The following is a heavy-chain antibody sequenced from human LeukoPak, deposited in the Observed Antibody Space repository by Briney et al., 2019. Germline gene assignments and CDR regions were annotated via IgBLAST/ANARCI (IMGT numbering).Heavy chain of an antibody. Sequence: PGGSLRLSCATSGFSFSSYTMNWVRQAPGKGLEWVSVISSSSSYIYYADSVKGRFTISRDNAKNALYLQMNSLRVEDTAVYYCARDGRCGGDCYASWGQGTLVTVSS. CDR2: ISSSSSYI. J-gene: IGHJ4*02. D-gene: IGHD2-21*02. V-gene: IGHV3-21*01. CDR3: ARDGRCGGDCYAS. CDR1: GFSFSSYT.